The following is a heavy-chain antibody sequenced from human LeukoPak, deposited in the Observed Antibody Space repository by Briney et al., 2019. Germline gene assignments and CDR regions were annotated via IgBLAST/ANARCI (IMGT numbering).Heavy chain of an antibody. V-gene: IGHV1-46*01. D-gene: IGHD3-10*01. CDR3: ARDLNGSGSYLRGDYYYGMDV. CDR2: INPSGGST. Sequence: ASVKVSCTGSAYTFTSYYRHWVRQTPGQGLEWMGVINPSGGSTSYAQKFQGRVTMTRDTSTSTVYMELSSLRSEDTAVHYCARDLNGSGSYLRGDYYYGMDVWGQGTTVTVSS. CDR1: AYTFTSYY. J-gene: IGHJ6*02.